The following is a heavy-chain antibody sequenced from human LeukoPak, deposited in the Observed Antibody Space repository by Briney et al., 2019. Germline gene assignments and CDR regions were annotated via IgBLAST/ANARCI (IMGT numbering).Heavy chain of an antibody. V-gene: IGHV3-30*04. CDR2: ISYDGSNK. D-gene: IGHD6-19*01. CDR1: GFTFSTYA. CDR3: ARGVRIAVAGYIDY. Sequence: GGSLRLSCAASGFTFSTYAMHWVRQAPGKGLEWVAAISYDGSNKNYADPVKGRFTISRDNSKNTLYLQMNSLRAEDTAVYYCARGVRIAVAGYIDYWGQGTLVTVSS. J-gene: IGHJ4*02.